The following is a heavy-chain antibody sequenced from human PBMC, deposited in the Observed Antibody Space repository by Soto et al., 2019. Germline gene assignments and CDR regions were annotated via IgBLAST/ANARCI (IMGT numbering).Heavy chain of an antibody. D-gene: IGHD3-22*01. Sequence: GGSLRLSCAASGFTFSSYDMHWVRQATGKGLEWVSAIGTAGDTYYPGSVKGRFTISRENAKNSLYLQMNSLRAGDTAVYYCAREGRYYYDSSGYYAYGMDVWGQGTTVTVSS. CDR2: IGTAGDT. CDR1: GFTFSSYD. V-gene: IGHV3-13*01. J-gene: IGHJ6*02. CDR3: AREGRYYYDSSGYYAYGMDV.